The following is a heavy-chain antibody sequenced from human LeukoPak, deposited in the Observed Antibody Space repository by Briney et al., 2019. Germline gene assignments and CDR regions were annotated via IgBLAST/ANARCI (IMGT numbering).Heavy chain of an antibody. V-gene: IGHV4-59*01. CDR2: IYYSGST. CDR1: GGSISSYY. J-gene: IGHJ4*02. Sequence: SETLSLTCTVSGGSISSYYWSWIRQPPGKGMEWIGYIYYSGSTNYNPSLKSRVTISVDTSKNQFPLKLSSVTAADTAVYYCARGAYSSGWFDYWGQGTLVTVSS. CDR3: ARGAYSSGWFDY. D-gene: IGHD6-19*01.